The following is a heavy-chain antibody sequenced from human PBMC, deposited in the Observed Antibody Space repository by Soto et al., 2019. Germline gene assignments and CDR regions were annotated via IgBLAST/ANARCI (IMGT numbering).Heavy chain of an antibody. CDR1: GYSFTSLD. D-gene: IGHD6-19*01. J-gene: IGHJ5*02. Sequence: ASVKVSCKASGYSFTSLDINWVRQTAGQGLEWMGWMEPSTGRTGYAQKFQGRVTMTRDTSINTAYMELTTLTSDDTAFYYCARGVSAGHDTWGQGTLVTVSS. V-gene: IGHV1-8*01. CDR2: MEPSTGRT. CDR3: ARGVSAGHDT.